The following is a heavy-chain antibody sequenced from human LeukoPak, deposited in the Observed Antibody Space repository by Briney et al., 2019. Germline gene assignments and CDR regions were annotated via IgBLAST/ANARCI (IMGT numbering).Heavy chain of an antibody. D-gene: IGHD3-10*02. CDR1: GFTFSSYA. Sequence: GGSLRLSCATSGFTFSSYAMSWVRQAPGKGPEWVSVISGSGGSTSYAESVKGRFTISRDNSKSTLFLQMNSLRAEDTAVYCAELGITMIGGVWGKGTTVTISS. J-gene: IGHJ6*04. CDR2: ISGSGGST. V-gene: IGHV3-23*01. CDR3: AELGITMIGGV.